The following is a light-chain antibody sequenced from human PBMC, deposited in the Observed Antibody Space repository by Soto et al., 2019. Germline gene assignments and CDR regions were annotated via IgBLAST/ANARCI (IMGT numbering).Light chain of an antibody. J-gene: IGLJ1*01. V-gene: IGLV2-11*01. CDR3: CSYAGTFYV. Sequence: QSVLTQPRSVSGSPGQSVTIPCTGTSSDFGGYNYVSWYQHHPGKAPKLMIYDVSERPSGVPDRFSGSKSGNTASLTISGLQAEDEADYYCCSYAGTFYVFGTGTKSPS. CDR2: DVS. CDR1: SSDFGGYNY.